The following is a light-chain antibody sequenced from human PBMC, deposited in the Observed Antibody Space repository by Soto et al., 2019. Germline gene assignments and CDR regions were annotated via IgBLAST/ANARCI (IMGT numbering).Light chain of an antibody. V-gene: IGLV1-40*01. Sequence: QPVLTQPPSVSGAPGQRVTISCTGSSSNIGAGYDVHWYQQLPGTAPKLLIYGNSNRPSGVPDRFSGSKSGTSASLAITGLQAEDVADYYCQSYDSSLSGSVVFGGGTKVTVL. CDR2: GNS. CDR3: QSYDSSLSGSVV. J-gene: IGLJ2*01. CDR1: SSNIGAGYD.